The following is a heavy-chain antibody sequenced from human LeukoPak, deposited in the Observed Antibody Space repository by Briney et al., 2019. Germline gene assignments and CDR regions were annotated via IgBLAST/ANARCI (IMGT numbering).Heavy chain of an antibody. J-gene: IGHJ4*02. Sequence: SQTLSLTCTVSGGSISSRDYYWRWIRQPPGKGLEGIGYIFYSGSTYYNPSLKSRVTISVDTSKNQFSLKVISVTAADSAVYYCARVFQVGTTTKFDSWGQGTLVTVSS. CDR3: ARVFQVGTTTKFDS. V-gene: IGHV4-30-4*08. CDR2: IFYSGST. CDR1: GGSISSRDYY. D-gene: IGHD1-26*01.